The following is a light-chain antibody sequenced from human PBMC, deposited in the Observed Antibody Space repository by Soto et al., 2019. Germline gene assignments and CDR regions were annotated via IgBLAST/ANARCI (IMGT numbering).Light chain of an antibody. V-gene: IGKV3-20*01. J-gene: IGKJ2*01. CDR1: QSVSSTY. Sequence: EIVLTQSPGALSLSPGESATLSCTASQSVSSTYLAWYQQKPGQAPRLLIYGASSRATGIPDRFSGSGSGTDFTLTISRLEPEDFAVYYCQQFSNSLYTFGQGTKLEIE. CDR2: GAS. CDR3: QQFSNSLYT.